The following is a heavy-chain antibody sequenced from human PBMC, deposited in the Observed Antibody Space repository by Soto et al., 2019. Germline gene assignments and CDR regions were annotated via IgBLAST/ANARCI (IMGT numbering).Heavy chain of an antibody. CDR3: ARTTAVPNTLRSRYYFDY. J-gene: IGHJ4*02. CDR1: GASVSDKTFY. Sequence: SETLSLTCSVSGASVSDKTFYWSWLRQSPGKGLEWIGYIYYSGTTNYTPSLKGRFPISVDTSKNQFSLRLNSVTAADTALYYCARTTAVPNTLRSRYYFDYWGQGMLVTVSS. D-gene: IGHD4-17*01. V-gene: IGHV4-61*01. CDR2: IYYSGTT.